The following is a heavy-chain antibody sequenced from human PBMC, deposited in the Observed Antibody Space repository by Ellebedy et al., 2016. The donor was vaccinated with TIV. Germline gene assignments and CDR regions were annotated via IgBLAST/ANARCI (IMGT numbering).Heavy chain of an antibody. D-gene: IGHD1-14*01. Sequence: GESLKISCAASGFTFSSYAMSWVRQAPGKGLEWVSGFGVSGDTTYYIDSVKGLFTISRDNSKNTVYLQMDSLRSEDTAIYYCARGRSGTYIHHAFDYWGRGTLVTVSS. CDR3: ARGRSGTYIHHAFDY. CDR1: GFTFSSYA. CDR2: FGVSGDTT. V-gene: IGHV3-23*01. J-gene: IGHJ4*02.